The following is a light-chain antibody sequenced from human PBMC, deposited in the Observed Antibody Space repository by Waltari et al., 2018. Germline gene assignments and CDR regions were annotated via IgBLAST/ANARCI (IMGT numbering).Light chain of an antibody. Sequence: QSALTQPPSASGSPGQSVTISCTGTSSDVGGYQYVSWYQQHPGKAPKLMTYEVNRRPSGVPDRFAGSKSGNTASLTVSGLQAEDEADYYCASYAGNNIYVFGTGTKVTVL. J-gene: IGLJ1*01. CDR1: SSDVGGYQY. CDR2: EVN. CDR3: ASYAGNNIYV. V-gene: IGLV2-8*01.